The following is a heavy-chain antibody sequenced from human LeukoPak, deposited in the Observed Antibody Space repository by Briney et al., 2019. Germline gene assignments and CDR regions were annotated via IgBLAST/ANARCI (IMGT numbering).Heavy chain of an antibody. V-gene: IGHV4-30-2*01. CDR3: NS. J-gene: IGHJ5*01. CDR1: GFPITSGGFS. Sequence: PSRTLSLTCTVSGFPITSGGFSWTWIRKQAGKGLEWIGCIYDRGPPYYNPSLKSRFTISVDRPKNQFLLNVTYCARSRQASGLFNSWGQGTLVAVSS. D-gene: IGHD2-21*01. CDR2: IYDRGPP.